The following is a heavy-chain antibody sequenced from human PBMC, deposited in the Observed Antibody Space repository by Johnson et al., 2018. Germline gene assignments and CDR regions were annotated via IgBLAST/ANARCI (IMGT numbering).Heavy chain of an antibody. Sequence: QLVESGGGLVQPGGSLRLSCAASGFTVSSNYMSWVRQAPGKGREWVAVISYDGSNKYYADAVKGRFSISRDNSKNTLYLQMNSLRAEDKVGYFCAKDKIDFTTGGWAVDKDVWGKGTTVTVSS. J-gene: IGHJ6*03. CDR1: GFTVSSNY. CDR3: AKDKIDFTTGGWAVDKDV. CDR2: ISYDGSNK. V-gene: IGHV3-30*18. D-gene: IGHD2-8*02.